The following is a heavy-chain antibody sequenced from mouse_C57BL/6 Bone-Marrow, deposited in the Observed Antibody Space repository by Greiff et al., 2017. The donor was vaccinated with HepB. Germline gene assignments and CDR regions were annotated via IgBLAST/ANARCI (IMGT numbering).Heavy chain of an antibody. V-gene: IGHV14-4*01. Sequence: VQLQQSGAELVRPGASVKLSCTASGFNIKDDYMHWVKQRPEQGLEWIGWIDPENGDTEYASKFQGKATITADTSSNTAYLQLSSLTSEDTAVYYCTTWRLLYYAMDCWGQGTSVTVSS. D-gene: IGHD2-13*01. CDR3: TTWRLLYYAMDC. CDR1: GFNIKDDY. CDR2: IDPENGDT. J-gene: IGHJ4*01.